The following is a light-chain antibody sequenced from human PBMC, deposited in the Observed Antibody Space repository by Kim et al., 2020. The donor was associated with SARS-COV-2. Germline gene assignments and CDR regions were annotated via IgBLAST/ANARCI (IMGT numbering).Light chain of an antibody. V-gene: IGLV1-40*01. CDR1: RSNIGTDYG. Sequence: TVTLSCFAGRSNIGTDYGVHWYQHLPGAAPKVLIYSNIRRPSGVPDRFSGSKSDTSASLVITGLRPEDEADYYCQSYDNNVNGWVFGGGTQLTVL. J-gene: IGLJ3*02. CDR3: QSYDNNVNGWV. CDR2: SNI.